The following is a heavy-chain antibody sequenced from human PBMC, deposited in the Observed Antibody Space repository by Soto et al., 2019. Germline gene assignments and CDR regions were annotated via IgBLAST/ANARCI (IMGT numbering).Heavy chain of an antibody. CDR1: GFAFTSYG. CDR3: ARGYTGYDYPS. V-gene: IGHV1-18*01. J-gene: IGHJ5*02. CDR2: ISPYNGYT. Sequence: QVQLVQSGAEGKKPGASVKVSCKASGFAFTSYGVTRVRQAPGQGLEWMGWISPYNGYTTPAQKLQGRVTMTTDKPASTAYTELRSLRSDDTAVYYCARGYTGYDYPSWGQGTLVTVSS. D-gene: IGHD5-12*01.